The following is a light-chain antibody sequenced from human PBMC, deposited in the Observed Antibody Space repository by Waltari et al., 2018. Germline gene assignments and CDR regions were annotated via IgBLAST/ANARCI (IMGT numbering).Light chain of an antibody. V-gene: IGKV3-20*01. J-gene: IGKJ1*01. Sequence: IVLTQSPGTLSMSPGEGATLSCRASQSVSSTYIAWYQQRPGQAPRLLIYASSSRATGIPDRFSGSGSATDFTLTISRLEPEDFAVYYCQQYDGSPHTFGQGTKVEMK. CDR3: QQYDGSPHT. CDR2: ASS. CDR1: QSVSSTY.